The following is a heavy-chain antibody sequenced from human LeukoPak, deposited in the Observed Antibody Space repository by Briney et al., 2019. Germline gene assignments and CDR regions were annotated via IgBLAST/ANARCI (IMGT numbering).Heavy chain of an antibody. D-gene: IGHD1-1*01. V-gene: IGHV3-53*01. Sequence: GGSLRLSCAASGFTVSSNHMSWVRQAPGKGLEWVSVIYSGGSTYYADSVKGRFTISRDNSKNTLYLQMNSLRAEDTAVYYCARETNWNGIDYWGQGTLVTVSS. CDR1: GFTVSSNH. CDR3: ARETNWNGIDY. J-gene: IGHJ4*02. CDR2: IYSGGST.